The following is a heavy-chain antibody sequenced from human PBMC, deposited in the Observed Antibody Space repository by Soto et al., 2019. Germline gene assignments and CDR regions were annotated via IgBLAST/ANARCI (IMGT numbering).Heavy chain of an antibody. J-gene: IGHJ4*02. CDR1: GYTFTAYG. CDR2: ISGYNGNT. Sequence: QAQLVQSGAEVKKPGASVRVSCRASGYTFTAYGISWVRQAPGQGLEWMGWISGYNGNTKYAQKRQGTVTMTSDTSTRTAHMELRSLRSDDTAVYYCARDNGQGMVNDWGQGTLVTVSS. CDR3: ARDNGQGMVND. V-gene: IGHV1-18*01. D-gene: IGHD5-18*01.